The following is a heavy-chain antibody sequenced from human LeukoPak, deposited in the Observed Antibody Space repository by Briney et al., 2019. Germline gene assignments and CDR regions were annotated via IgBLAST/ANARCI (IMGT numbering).Heavy chain of an antibody. V-gene: IGHV3-23*01. CDR3: AKGNWNKLEVFDY. CDR2: ISDSGDNT. D-gene: IGHD1/OR15-1a*01. CDR1: GFTFSSYA. J-gene: IGHJ4*02. Sequence: GSLRLSYAGSGFTFSSYAMSWVRQAPGKGLEWVSVISDSGDNTYYADSVKGRFTISRDNSKNTLYLQMNSLRAEDTAVYYCAKGNWNKLEVFDYWGQGTLVTVSS.